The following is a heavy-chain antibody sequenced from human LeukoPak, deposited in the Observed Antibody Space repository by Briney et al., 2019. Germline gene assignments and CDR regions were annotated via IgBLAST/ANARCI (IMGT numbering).Heavy chain of an antibody. CDR1: GGSFSGYY. Sequence: SETLSLTCAVYGGSFSGYYWSWIRQPPGKGLEWIGEINHSGSTNYNPSLKSRVTISVDTSKNQFSLKLSSVTAADTAVYYCARGRGRVVQGVILDYWGQGTLVTVSS. V-gene: IGHV4-34*01. J-gene: IGHJ4*02. D-gene: IGHD3-10*01. CDR3: ARGRGRVVQGVILDY. CDR2: INHSGST.